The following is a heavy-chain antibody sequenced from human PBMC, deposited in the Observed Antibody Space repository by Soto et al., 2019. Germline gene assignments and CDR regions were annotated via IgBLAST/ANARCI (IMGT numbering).Heavy chain of an antibody. J-gene: IGHJ4*02. CDR1: GVTFSSYG. Sequence: PGGSLRLSCAASGVTFSSYGMHWVRQAPGKGLEWVAVIWYDGSNKYYADSVKGRFTISRDNSKNTLYLQMNSLRAEDTAVYYCARDHGNAGIQTMDYWGQGTLVTVSS. V-gene: IGHV3-33*01. CDR3: ARDHGNAGIQTMDY. CDR2: IWYDGSNK.